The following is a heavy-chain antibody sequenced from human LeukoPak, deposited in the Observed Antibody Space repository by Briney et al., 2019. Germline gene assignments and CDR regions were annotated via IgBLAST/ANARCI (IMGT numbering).Heavy chain of an antibody. CDR1: GFNLKTYS. J-gene: IGHJ4*02. V-gene: IGHV3-21*06. Sequence: GGSLRLSCVASGFNLKTYSMTWVRQAPGEGLERVSSISSTSTFLYYADSVKGRFTVSRDNADHTVFLQLTSLRAEDTGVYYCTRGGYSSSWYPAFEYWGQGTQVTVSS. D-gene: IGHD6-13*01. CDR3: TRGGYSSSWYPAFEY. CDR2: ISSTSTFL.